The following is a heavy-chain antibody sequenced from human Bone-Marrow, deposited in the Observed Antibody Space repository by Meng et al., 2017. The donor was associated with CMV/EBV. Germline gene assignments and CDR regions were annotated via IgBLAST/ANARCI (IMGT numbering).Heavy chain of an antibody. CDR2: MSGGVTST. CDR1: GFTFSSYA. V-gene: IGHV3-23*01. CDR3: AKGKASDQ. Sequence: LSLTCAASGFTFSSYAMSWVRQAPGKGLEWVSAMSGGVTSTYYADSVKGRFIISRDNSKNTLYLQMNSLRAEDTAIYYCAKGKASDQWGQGTLVTVSS. J-gene: IGHJ4*02.